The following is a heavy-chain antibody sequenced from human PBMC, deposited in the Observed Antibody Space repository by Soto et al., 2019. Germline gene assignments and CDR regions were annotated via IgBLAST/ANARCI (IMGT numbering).Heavy chain of an antibody. Sequence: SETLSLTCTVSGGSISSGGYYWSWIRQHPGKGLEWIGYIYYSGSTYYNPSLKSRVTISVDTSKSQFSLKLSSVTAADTAVYYCARERMVLEWFLFDYWGQGTLVTVSS. CDR2: IYYSGST. V-gene: IGHV4-31*03. CDR1: GGSISSGGYY. J-gene: IGHJ4*02. D-gene: IGHD3-3*01. CDR3: ARERMVLEWFLFDY.